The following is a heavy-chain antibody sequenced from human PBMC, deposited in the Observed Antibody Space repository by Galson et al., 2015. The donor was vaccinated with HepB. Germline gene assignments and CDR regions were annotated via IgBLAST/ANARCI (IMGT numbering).Heavy chain of an antibody. V-gene: IGHV4-34*01. J-gene: IGHJ6*02. Sequence: ETLSLTCAVYGGSFSGYYWNWIRQSPGKGLEWIGEIDHSGSTNYNPSLKSRVTIFLDISKNHFSLRMSSVTAADTALFYCARGTGETSAFSHYYAMDIWGQGTTVTVSS. D-gene: IGHD3-10*01. CDR3: ARGTGETSAFSHYYAMDI. CDR1: GGSFSGYY. CDR2: IDHSGST.